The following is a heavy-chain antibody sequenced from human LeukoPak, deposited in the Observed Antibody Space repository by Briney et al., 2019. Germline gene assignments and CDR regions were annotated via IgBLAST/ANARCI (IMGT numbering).Heavy chain of an antibody. D-gene: IGHD3-10*01. V-gene: IGHV3-23*01. CDR2: IDSGGST. Sequence: GGSLRLSCAASGFTFSSYPMTWVRQAPGKGLEWVSSIDSGGSTYYADSVKGRFTISRDNSKNTLSLQVNSLRAEDTAVYYCAKGRAGAYYFDYWGQGTLVTVSS. J-gene: IGHJ4*02. CDR1: GFTFSSYP. CDR3: AKGRAGAYYFDY.